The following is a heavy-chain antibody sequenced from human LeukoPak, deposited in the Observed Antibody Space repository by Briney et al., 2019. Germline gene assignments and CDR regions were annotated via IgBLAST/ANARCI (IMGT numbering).Heavy chain of an antibody. Sequence: ASVKVSCKASGYTFTSYDINWVRQATGQGLEWMGWMNPNSGNTGYAQKFQGRVSMTRDTSISTAYMELSSLTPEDTAVYFCARGPSEYYYDSSGYYSYWGQGTLVTVSS. J-gene: IGHJ4*02. V-gene: IGHV1-8*01. CDR1: GYTFTSYD. CDR2: MNPNSGNT. D-gene: IGHD3-22*01. CDR3: ARGPSEYYYDSSGYYSY.